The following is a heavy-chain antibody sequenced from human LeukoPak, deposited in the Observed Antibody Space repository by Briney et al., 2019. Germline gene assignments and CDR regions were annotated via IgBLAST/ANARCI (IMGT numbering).Heavy chain of an antibody. CDR2: INPNSGGT. V-gene: IGHV1-2*02. D-gene: IGHD3-22*01. Sequence: ASVKVSCKASGYTFTGHYMHWVRQAPGQGLEWMGWINPNSGGTNYAQKFQGRVTMTRDTSISTAYMELSRLRSDDTAVYYCARGTIKETYYYDSSGYIYAFDIWGQGTMVTVSS. CDR1: GYTFTGHY. CDR3: ARGTIKETYYYDSSGYIYAFDI. J-gene: IGHJ3*02.